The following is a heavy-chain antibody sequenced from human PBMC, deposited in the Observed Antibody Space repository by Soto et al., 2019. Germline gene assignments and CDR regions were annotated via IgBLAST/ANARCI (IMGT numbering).Heavy chain of an antibody. CDR3: ARAPWASCGRDCYSVDFES. J-gene: IGHJ4*02. Sequence: QVTLKESGPVLVKPTETLTLTCTVSGFSVSDSRVGVSWIRQPPGKALEWLAHIFSNDEKSYSTSLKSRLTISRDTSRSQVVLALTNLDPVDTSTYYCARAPWASCGRDCYSVDFESWGQGTLVTVSS. CDR2: IFSNDEK. V-gene: IGHV2-26*02. CDR1: GFSVSDSRVG. D-gene: IGHD2-21*02.